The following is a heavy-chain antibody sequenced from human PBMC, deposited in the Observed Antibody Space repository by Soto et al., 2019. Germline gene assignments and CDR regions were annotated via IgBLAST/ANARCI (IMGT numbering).Heavy chain of an antibody. Sequence: SETMSLTCPVAGGSISSYYLSWIRQPPGKGLEWIGYIYYSGSTNYNPSLKSRVTISVDTSKNQFSLKLSSVTAADTAVYYCARYHPTVTKFDYWGQGTLVTVSS. CDR2: IYYSGST. V-gene: IGHV4-59*01. CDR1: GGSISSYY. J-gene: IGHJ4*02. CDR3: ARYHPTVTKFDY. D-gene: IGHD4-17*01.